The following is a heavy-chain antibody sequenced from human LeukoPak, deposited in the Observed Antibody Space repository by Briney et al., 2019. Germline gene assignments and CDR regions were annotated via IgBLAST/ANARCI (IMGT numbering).Heavy chain of an antibody. J-gene: IGHJ4*02. D-gene: IGHD4-17*01. V-gene: IGHV4-59*01. CDR1: GGSISSYY. Sequence: SETLSLTCTVSGGSISSYYWSWIRQPPGKGLEWIGYIHYSGSTNYNPSLKSRVTISVDTSKNQFSLKLSSVTAADTAVYYCARSDYGDYVPLDYWGQGTLVTVSS. CDR2: IHYSGST. CDR3: ARSDYGDYVPLDY.